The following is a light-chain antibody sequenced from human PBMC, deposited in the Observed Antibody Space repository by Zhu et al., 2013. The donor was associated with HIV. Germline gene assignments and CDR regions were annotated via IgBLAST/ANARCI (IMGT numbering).Light chain of an antibody. CDR1: QSVLYSSSNKNY. J-gene: IGKJ4*01. Sequence: DIVMTQSPESLTVSLGERVTINCKSSQSVLYSSSNKNYLAWYQQKPGQPPKVVIYWASTRESGVPDRFSGSGSGTEFTLTISSLQSEDFAVYYCQQYNNWPPLTFGGGTRVEI. CDR3: QQYNNWPPLT. V-gene: IGKV4-1*01. CDR2: WAS.